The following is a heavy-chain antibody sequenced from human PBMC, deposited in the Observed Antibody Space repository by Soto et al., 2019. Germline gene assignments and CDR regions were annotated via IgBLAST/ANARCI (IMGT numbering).Heavy chain of an antibody. Sequence: PSETLSLTCAVYGGSFSGYYWSWIRQHPGKGLEWIGYIYYGGSTYNNPSLKGRPTISVDTSKNQFSLKVTSVTAADTAVYFCARDRSRGYGRFAYWGQGTLVTVSS. V-gene: IGHV4-31*11. CDR2: IYYGGST. CDR3: ARDRSRGYGRFAY. J-gene: IGHJ4*02. D-gene: IGHD5-12*01. CDR1: GGSFSGYY.